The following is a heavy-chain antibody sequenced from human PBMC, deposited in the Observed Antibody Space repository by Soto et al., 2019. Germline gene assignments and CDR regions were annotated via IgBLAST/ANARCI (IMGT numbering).Heavy chain of an antibody. J-gene: IGHJ4*02. Sequence: QVQLVQSGAEVKKPGSSVKVSCKASGGTFSSYTISWVRQAPGQGLEWLGRIIPILGIANYAQKFQGRVTITADKSTSTAYMGLSSLRSEDTAVYYCATRDNTYYSGSGSDLDYFDYWGQGTLVTVSS. D-gene: IGHD3-10*01. V-gene: IGHV1-69*02. CDR3: ATRDNTYYSGSGSDLDYFDY. CDR1: GGTFSSYT. CDR2: IIPILGIA.